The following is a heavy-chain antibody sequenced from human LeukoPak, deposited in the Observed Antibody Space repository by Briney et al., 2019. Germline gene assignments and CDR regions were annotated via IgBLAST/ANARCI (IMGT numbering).Heavy chain of an antibody. J-gene: IGHJ4*02. CDR3: ARGGRFDY. CDR2: IYYSGST. D-gene: IGHD3-16*01. Sequence: SETLSLTCTVSGGSISSSSYYWGWIRQPPGKGLEWIGSIYYSGSTYYNPSLKSRVTISVDTSKNQFSLKLSSVTAADTAVYYCARGGRFDYWGQGTLVTVSS. V-gene: IGHV4-39*01. CDR1: GGSISSSSYY.